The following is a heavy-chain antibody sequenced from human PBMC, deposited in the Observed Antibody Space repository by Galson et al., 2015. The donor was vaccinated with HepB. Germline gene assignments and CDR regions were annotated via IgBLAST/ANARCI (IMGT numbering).Heavy chain of an antibody. CDR1: GYTFTSYG. CDR3: ARDYGSGDPNYYYYYGMDV. CDR2: ISAYNGNT. D-gene: IGHD3-10*01. J-gene: IGHJ6*02. Sequence: QSGAEVTKPGASVKVSCKASGYTFTSYGISWVRQAPGQGLEWMGWISAYNGNTNYAQKLQGRVTMTTDTSTSTAYMELRSLRSDDTAVYYCARDYGSGDPNYYYYYGMDVWGQGTTVTVSS. V-gene: IGHV1-18*04.